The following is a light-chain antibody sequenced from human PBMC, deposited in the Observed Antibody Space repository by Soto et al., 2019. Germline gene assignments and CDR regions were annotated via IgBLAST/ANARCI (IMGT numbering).Light chain of an antibody. J-gene: IGKJ4*01. CDR1: QSVSNF. Sequence: EIVLTHSPATLSLSPGERATLSCRASQSVSNFLAWYQQKPAQAPRLLIYDASTRATGIPARFSGSGSGTDFALTISSLEPEDFAVYYCQQRRTWPPLTFGGGTKVEIK. CDR3: QQRRTWPPLT. V-gene: IGKV3-11*01. CDR2: DAS.